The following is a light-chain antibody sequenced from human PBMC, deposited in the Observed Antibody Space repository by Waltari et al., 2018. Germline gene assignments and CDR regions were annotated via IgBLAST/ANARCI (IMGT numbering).Light chain of an antibody. Sequence: EIVLTQSTVTLSLSPGERATLFCRASQNVRSFLMWYQQKHGQAPRLLIHDISNRATGVPCRFGGVGNVTDFTLTISSLGPEDFAVYYCQQRCDWPLTFGGGTRVEIK. CDR2: DIS. V-gene: IGKV3-11*01. J-gene: IGKJ4*01. CDR1: QNVRSF. CDR3: QQRCDWPLT.